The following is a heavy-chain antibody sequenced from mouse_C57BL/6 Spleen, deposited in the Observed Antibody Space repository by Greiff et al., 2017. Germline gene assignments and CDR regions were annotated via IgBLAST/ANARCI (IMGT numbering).Heavy chain of an antibody. CDR2: IDPSDSET. Sequence: VQLQQPGAELVRPGSSVKLSCKASGYTFTSYWMHWVKQRPIQGLEWIGNIDPSDSETHYTQKFKDKAPMAVDKSSSTAYMQLSSLPSEDSAVYYCAGSGGGYYDAMDYWGQGTSVTVAS. CDR3: AGSGGGYYDAMDY. CDR1: GYTFTSYW. J-gene: IGHJ4*01. V-gene: IGHV1-52*01. D-gene: IGHD2-2*01.